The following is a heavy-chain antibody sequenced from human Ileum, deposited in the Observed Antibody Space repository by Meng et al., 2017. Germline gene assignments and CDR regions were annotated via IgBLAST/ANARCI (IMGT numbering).Heavy chain of an antibody. Sequence: QVELQESGPGVVKPSGTLSLTFAVSGDSITNTNWWNWVRQPPGKGLEWIGEVYHSGSTNYNPSLQRRVTISIDKSKNQFSLNLTSVTVADTAVYYCARGGLTLERRPLDYWGQGTLVTVSS. J-gene: IGHJ4*02. CDR1: GDSITNTNW. CDR2: VYHSGST. D-gene: IGHD1-1*01. V-gene: IGHV4-4*02. CDR3: ARGGLTLERRPLDY.